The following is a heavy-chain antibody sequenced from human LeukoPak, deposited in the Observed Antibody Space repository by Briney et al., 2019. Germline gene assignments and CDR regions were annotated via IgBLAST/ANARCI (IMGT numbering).Heavy chain of an antibody. V-gene: IGHV4-59*01. CDR2: IYYSGST. D-gene: IGHD6-19*01. Sequence: PPETLSLTCTVSGGSISSYYWSWIRQPPGRGLEWIGYIYYSGSTNYNPSLKSRVTISVDTSKNQFSLKLSSVTAADTAVYYCARGVSSGWYRLDIWGQGTMVTVSS. CDR1: GGSISSYY. J-gene: IGHJ3*02. CDR3: ARGVSSGWYRLDI.